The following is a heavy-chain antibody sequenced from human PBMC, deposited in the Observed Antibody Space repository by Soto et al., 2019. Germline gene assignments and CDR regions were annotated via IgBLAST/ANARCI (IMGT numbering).Heavy chain of an antibody. D-gene: IGHD3-22*01. CDR2: IYHSGTT. CDR1: GFSISSGYF. J-gene: IGHJ5*02. CDR3: ARDSSGYYWFDP. V-gene: IGHV4-38-2*02. Sequence: SETLSLTCAVSGFSISSGYFWGWIRQPPGKGPEWLGGIYHSGTTYYNPSVKGRVTISVGTSKNQFSLKMSSVTAADTAVYYCARDSSGYYWFDPWGQGTLVTVSS.